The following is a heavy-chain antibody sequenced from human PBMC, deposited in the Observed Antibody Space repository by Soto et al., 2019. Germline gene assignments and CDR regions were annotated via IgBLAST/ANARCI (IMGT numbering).Heavy chain of an antibody. Sequence: QVQLQESGPGLVKPSETLSLTCTVSSGSISRYYWTWIRQPPGKGLEGIGYISYSGGTYYNPSLKGPVTLSADTSKNHFSLKLSSVTAADTAVYYCASSVRIDAFDICGQGTMVTVSS. D-gene: IGHD2-8*01. CDR3: ASSVRIDAFDI. V-gene: IGHV4-59*08. J-gene: IGHJ3*02. CDR2: ISYSGGT. CDR1: SGSISRYY.